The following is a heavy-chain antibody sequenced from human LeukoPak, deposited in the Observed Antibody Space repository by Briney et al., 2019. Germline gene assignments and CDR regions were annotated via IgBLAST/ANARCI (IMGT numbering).Heavy chain of an antibody. Sequence: GGSLRLSCAASGFTFSSYEMNWVRQAPGKGLEWVSYISSSGGTIYYADSVKGRFTISRDNAKNSLYLQMNSLRAEDTAVYYCARIPSYYYDSSGGFDCWGQGTLVTVSS. CDR3: ARIPSYYYDSSGGFDC. CDR1: GFTFSSYE. CDR2: ISSSGGTI. V-gene: IGHV3-48*03. J-gene: IGHJ4*02. D-gene: IGHD3-22*01.